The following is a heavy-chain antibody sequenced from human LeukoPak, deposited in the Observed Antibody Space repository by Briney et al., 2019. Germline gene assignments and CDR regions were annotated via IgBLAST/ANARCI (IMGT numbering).Heavy chain of an antibody. CDR3: ARDLSMVRGPGWFDP. CDR1: GFTFSSYA. V-gene: IGHV3-23*01. D-gene: IGHD3-10*01. CDR2: ISGSGGST. Sequence: GGSLRPSCAASGFTFSSYAMSWVRQAPGKGLEWVSAISGSGGSTYYADSVKGRFTISRDNAKNSLYLQMNSLRAEDTAVYYCARDLSMVRGPGWFDPWGQGTLVTVSS. J-gene: IGHJ5*02.